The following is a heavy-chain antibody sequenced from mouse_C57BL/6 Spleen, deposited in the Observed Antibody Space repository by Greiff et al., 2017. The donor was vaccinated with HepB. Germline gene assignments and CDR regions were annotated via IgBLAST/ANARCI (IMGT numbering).Heavy chain of an antibody. Sequence: EVQRVESGGGLVKPGGSLKLSCAASGFTFSDYGMHWVRQAPEKGLEWVAYISSGSSTIYYADTVKGRFTVSRDNAKNTRFLQMTSLRSEDTAMDYCASSTYLYYAMDYWGQGTSVTVSS. CDR2: ISSGSSTI. J-gene: IGHJ4*01. CDR3: ASSTYLYYAMDY. V-gene: IGHV5-17*01. CDR1: GFTFSDYG. D-gene: IGHD5-1*01.